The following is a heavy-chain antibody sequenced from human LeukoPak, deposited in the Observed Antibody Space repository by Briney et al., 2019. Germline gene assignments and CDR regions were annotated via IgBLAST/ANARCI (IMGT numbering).Heavy chain of an antibody. J-gene: IGHJ4*02. CDR2: IYYSGST. CDR1: GGSISSYY. Sequence: SETLSLTCTVSGGSISSYYWNWIRQPAGKGLEWIGYIYYSGSTYYNPSLKSRVTISVDTSKNQFSLKLSSVTAADTAVYYCAREGIVATMFDYWGQGTLVTVSS. V-gene: IGHV4-59*06. D-gene: IGHD5-12*01. CDR3: AREGIVATMFDY.